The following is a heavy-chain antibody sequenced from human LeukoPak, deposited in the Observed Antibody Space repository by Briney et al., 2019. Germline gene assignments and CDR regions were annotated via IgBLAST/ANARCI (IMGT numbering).Heavy chain of an antibody. V-gene: IGHV1-46*01. CDR1: GYTFTSYY. CDR3: ARDQLLLDEGNYFDY. J-gene: IGHJ4*02. CDR2: INPSGGST. Sequence: ASVKVSCKASGYTFTSYYMHWVRQAPGQGLEWMGIINPSGGSTSYAQKFQGRVTMTRDTSTSTVYMELSSLRSEDTAVYYCARDQLLLDEGNYFDYWGQGTLVTVSS. D-gene: IGHD4-23*01.